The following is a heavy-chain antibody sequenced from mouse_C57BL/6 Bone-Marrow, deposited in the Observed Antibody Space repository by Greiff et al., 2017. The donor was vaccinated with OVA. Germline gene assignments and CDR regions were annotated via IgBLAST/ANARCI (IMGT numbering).Heavy chain of an antibody. V-gene: IGHV1-75*01. J-gene: IGHJ4*01. CDR1: GYTFTDYY. CDR3: ARPLITTVVATFDYYAMDD. Sequence: VQRVESGPELVKPGASVKISCKASGYTFTDYYINWVKQRPGQGLEWIGWIFPGSGSTYYNEKFKGKATLTVDTSSSTAYMLLSSLSSEDSAVYFCARPLITTVVATFDYYAMDDWGQGTSVTVSS. D-gene: IGHD1-1*01. CDR2: IFPGSGST.